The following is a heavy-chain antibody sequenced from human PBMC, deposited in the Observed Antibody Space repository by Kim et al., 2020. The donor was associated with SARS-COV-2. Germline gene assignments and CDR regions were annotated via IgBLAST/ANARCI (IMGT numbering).Heavy chain of an antibody. CDR1: GFTFGDYA. Sequence: GGSLRLSCTASGFTFGDYAMSWFRQAPGKGLEWVGFIRSKAYGGTTEYAASVKGRFTISRDDSKSIAYLQMNSLKTEDTAVYYCTRGGFGEWTDYWFDPWGQGTLVTVSS. D-gene: IGHD3-10*01. V-gene: IGHV3-49*03. CDR2: IRSKAYGGTT. J-gene: IGHJ5*02. CDR3: TRGGFGEWTDYWFDP.